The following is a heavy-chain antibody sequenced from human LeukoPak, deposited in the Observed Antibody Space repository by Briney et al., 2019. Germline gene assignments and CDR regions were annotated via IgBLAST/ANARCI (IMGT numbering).Heavy chain of an antibody. CDR2: ISYSGST. CDR3: ARDNSGWLVNFDY. D-gene: IGHD6-19*01. Sequence: SETLSLTCTVSGGSISNNYWRWIRQPPGKGLEWIGYISYSGSTNYNPSLKSRVTISVDTSKNQFSLKLSSVTAADTAVYYCARDNSGWLVNFDYWGQGTLVTVSS. V-gene: IGHV4-59*01. J-gene: IGHJ4*02. CDR1: GGSISNNY.